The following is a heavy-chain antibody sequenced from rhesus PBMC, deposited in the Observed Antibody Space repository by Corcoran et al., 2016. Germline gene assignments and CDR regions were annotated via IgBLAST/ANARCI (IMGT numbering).Heavy chain of an antibody. V-gene: IGHV4-160*01. Sequence: QVQLQESGPGLVKPSETLSLTCAVSGGSISGYWWSWIRQPLGKGLEWFGRNDSRGSTDYTPSLMSRVTISRDTSQIHVSLKLSSVTAADTAVYYCARVGPYNIWTGYYTGLDYWGQGVLVTVSS. CDR1: GGSISGYW. CDR2: NDSRGST. CDR3: ARVGPYNIWTGYYTGLDY. D-gene: IGHD3-3*01. J-gene: IGHJ4*01.